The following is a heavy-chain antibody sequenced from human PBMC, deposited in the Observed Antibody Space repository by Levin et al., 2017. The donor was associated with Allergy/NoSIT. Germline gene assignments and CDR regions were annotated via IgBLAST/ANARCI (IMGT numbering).Heavy chain of an antibody. CDR2: IYYSGST. V-gene: IGHV4-59*01. D-gene: IGHD3-3*01. CDR1: GGSISSYY. Sequence: PSETLSLTCTVSGGSISSYYWSWIRQPPGKGLEWIGYIYYSGSTNYNPSLKSRVTISVDTSKNQFSLKLSSVTAADTAVYYCARGVFWSGYYIHGMDVWGQGTTVTVSS. CDR3: ARGVFWSGYYIHGMDV. J-gene: IGHJ6*02.